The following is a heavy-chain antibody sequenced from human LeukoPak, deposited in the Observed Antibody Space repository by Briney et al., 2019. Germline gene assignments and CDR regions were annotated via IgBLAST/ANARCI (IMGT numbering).Heavy chain of an antibody. CDR1: GYNFTTYW. Sequence: KPGESLKISCKGSGYNFTTYWIGWVRQLPGKGLEWIAMIYPGDSDTRYSPSFQGQVTISADKSIRTAYLQWSSLRASDTAMYYCARLGPPNCGGDCYSDYWGQGILSTVSS. V-gene: IGHV5-51*03. CDR2: IYPGDSDT. CDR3: ARLGPPNCGGDCYSDY. J-gene: IGHJ4*02. D-gene: IGHD2-21*02.